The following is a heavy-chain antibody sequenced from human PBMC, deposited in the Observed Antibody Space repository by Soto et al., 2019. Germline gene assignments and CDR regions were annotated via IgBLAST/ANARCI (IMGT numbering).Heavy chain of an antibody. J-gene: IGHJ4*02. CDR2: ICHSGST. V-gene: IGHV4-30-2*01. CDR1: GGSISSGGYS. CDR3: ARERGRRSYYFDY. D-gene: IGHD3-16*01. Sequence: QLQLQESGSGLVKPSQTLSLTCAVSGGSISSGGYSWSWIRQPPGKGLEWIGYICHSGSTYYNPSLKGRVTIAVDRSKNQFSLKLSSVTAADTAVYYCARERGRRSYYFDYWGQGTLVTVSS.